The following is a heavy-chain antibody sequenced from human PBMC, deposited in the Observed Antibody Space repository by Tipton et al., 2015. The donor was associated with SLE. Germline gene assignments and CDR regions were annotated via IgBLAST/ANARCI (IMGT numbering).Heavy chain of an antibody. Sequence: SLRLSCAASGFTFSSYGMHWVRQAPGKGLEWVAVIWYDGSNKYYADSVKGRFTISRDNSKNTLYLQMSSLSAEDTAIYYCAGRRLIIFGHGMDVWGQGTTVTVSS. D-gene: IGHD3-16*01. CDR3: AGRRLIIFGHGMDV. CDR2: IWYDGSNK. CDR1: GFTFSSYG. V-gene: IGHV3-33*01. J-gene: IGHJ6*02.